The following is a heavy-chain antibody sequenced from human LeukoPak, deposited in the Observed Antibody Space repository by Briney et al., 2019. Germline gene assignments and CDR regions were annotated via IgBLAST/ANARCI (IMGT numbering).Heavy chain of an antibody. CDR3: ARVVVVVVPAAKNYYYMDV. CDR2: INHSGST. CDR1: GGSFSGYD. V-gene: IGHV4-34*01. D-gene: IGHD2-2*01. J-gene: IGHJ6*03. Sequence: SETLSLTCAVYGGSFSGYDWSWIRQPPGKGLEWIGEINHSGSTNYNPALKSRVTISVDTSKNQFSLKLSSVPAADTAVYYCARVVVVVVPAAKNYYYMDVWGKGTTVTVSS.